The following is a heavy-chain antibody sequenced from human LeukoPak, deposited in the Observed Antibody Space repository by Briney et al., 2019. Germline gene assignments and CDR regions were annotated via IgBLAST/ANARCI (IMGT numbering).Heavy chain of an antibody. CDR1: GFTFSSYA. V-gene: IGHV3-23*01. CDR2: ISGSGGST. D-gene: IGHD2-2*01. CDR3: AKPYCSMTSCTPYYYYYYMDV. J-gene: IGHJ6*03. Sequence: PGGSLRLSCAASGFTFSSYAMSWVRQAPGKGLEWVSSISGSGGSTYYADSVKGRFTISRDNSKNTLYLQMNSQRAEDTAVYYCAKPYCSMTSCTPYYYYYYMDVWGKGTTVTVSS.